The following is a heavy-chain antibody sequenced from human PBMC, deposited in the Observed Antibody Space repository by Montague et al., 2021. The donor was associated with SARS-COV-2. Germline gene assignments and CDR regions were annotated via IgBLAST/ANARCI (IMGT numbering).Heavy chain of an antibody. CDR3: AKDLVLRAARPDALDV. CDR1: GFTFSSYS. V-gene: IGHV3-48*04. Sequence: SLRLSCAASGFTFSSYSVNWVRQAPRKGLEWTSYISSSTNIIYYADSVKGRFTISRDNARNSLYLQMNSLRVDDTAVYYCAKDLVLRAARPDALDVWGQGTVVTVSS. D-gene: IGHD6-6*01. CDR2: ISSSTNII. J-gene: IGHJ3*01.